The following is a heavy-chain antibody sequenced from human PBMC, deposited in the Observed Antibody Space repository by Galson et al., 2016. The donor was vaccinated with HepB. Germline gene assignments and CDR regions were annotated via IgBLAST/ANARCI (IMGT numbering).Heavy chain of an antibody. V-gene: IGHV1-46*01. CDR2: INPTGGST. J-gene: IGHJ4*02. CDR1: GYTFTSYY. Sequence: SVKVSCKASGYTFTSYYVYWVRQAPGRGLEWVGVINPTGGSTDFAPRFQDRVTLTRDTSTGTVYMELTSLTSDGTAFYFCARDYGAGGFYYFDYWGQGTLITVSS. D-gene: IGHD6-13*01. CDR3: ARDYGAGGFYYFDY.